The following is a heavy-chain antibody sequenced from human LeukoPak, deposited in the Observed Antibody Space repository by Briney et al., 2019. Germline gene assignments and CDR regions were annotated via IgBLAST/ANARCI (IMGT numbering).Heavy chain of an antibody. CDR3: AKARIKYEADGAFDI. Sequence: RGSLRLSCAASGFTVSSNYMSWVRQAPGKGLEWVSVIYSGGSTYYADSVKGRFTISRDNSKNTLYLQMNSLRAEDTAVYYCAKARIKYEADGAFDIWGQGTMVTVSS. D-gene: IGHD2-2*01. CDR1: GFTVSSNY. CDR2: IYSGGST. J-gene: IGHJ3*02. V-gene: IGHV3-66*01.